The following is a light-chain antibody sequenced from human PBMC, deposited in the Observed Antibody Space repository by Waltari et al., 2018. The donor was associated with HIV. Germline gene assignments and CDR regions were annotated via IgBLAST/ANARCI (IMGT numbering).Light chain of an antibody. CDR2: ATS. CDR1: QNIYNW. J-gene: IGKJ1*01. CDR3: QQANSFPWT. Sequence: DIQMTQSPSSVSASVGDRVTITCRASQNIYNWLTWYQQKPGKAPKLLIYATSNLQSGVPSRFSGSGSGTVFTLTISSLQPEDFASYFCQQANSFPWTFGQGTKEEI. V-gene: IGKV1-12*01.